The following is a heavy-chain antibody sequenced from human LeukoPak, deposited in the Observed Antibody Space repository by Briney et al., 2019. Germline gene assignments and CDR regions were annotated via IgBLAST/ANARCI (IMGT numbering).Heavy chain of an antibody. Sequence: GRSLRLSCAASGFTFSSFWMSWVRQAPGEGLEWVANIKEDGSEKEYVDSVKGRFTISRENAKNSLSLQMNSLRAEDTAIYYCARRYSSGWHDAFDIWGQGTMVTVSS. CDR3: ARRYSSGWHDAFDI. J-gene: IGHJ3*02. D-gene: IGHD6-19*01. CDR2: IKEDGSEK. V-gene: IGHV3-7*01. CDR1: GFTFSSFW.